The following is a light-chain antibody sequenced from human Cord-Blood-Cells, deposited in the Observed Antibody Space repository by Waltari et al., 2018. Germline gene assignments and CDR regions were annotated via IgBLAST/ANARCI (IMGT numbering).Light chain of an antibody. CDR3: QQRSNWPLT. CDR1: QSVSSY. CDR2: DAS. J-gene: IGKJ4*01. V-gene: IGKV3-11*01. Sequence: EIVSTQSPATLSLSPREIATLPCRASQSVSSYLAWYQQKPGQAPRLLLYDASNMATGIPARFSGSGSGTDFTLTISSLEPEDFAVYYCQQRSNWPLTFGGGTKVEIK.